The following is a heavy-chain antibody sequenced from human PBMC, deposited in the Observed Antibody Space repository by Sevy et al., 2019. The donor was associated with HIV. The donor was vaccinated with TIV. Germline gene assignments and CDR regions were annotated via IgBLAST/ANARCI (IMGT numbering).Heavy chain of an antibody. CDR3: AKAMYYYDSSGYYEAEYFQH. D-gene: IGHD3-22*01. Sequence: GGSLRLSCAASGFTFSSYAMSWVRQAPGKGLEWVSAISGSGGSTYYADSVKGRFTISRDNSKNTLYLQMNSLRAEDTAVYYCAKAMYYYDSSGYYEAEYFQHWGQGTLVTVSS. CDR2: ISGSGGST. J-gene: IGHJ1*01. V-gene: IGHV3-23*01. CDR1: GFTFSSYA.